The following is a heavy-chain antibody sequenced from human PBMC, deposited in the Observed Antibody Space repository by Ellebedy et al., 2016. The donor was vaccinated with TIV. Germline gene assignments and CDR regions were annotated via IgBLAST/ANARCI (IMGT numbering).Heavy chain of an antibody. D-gene: IGHD1-20*01. Sequence: PGGSLRLSCAASGFTFSSYAMTWVRQAPGKGLEWVSAITVSSATIYYADSLKGRFTISRDNSKNTLYLQMNSLRAEDTAVYYCAKYLTGWQVDYWGQGTLVTVSS. CDR1: GFTFSSYA. CDR2: ITVSSATI. J-gene: IGHJ4*02. CDR3: AKYLTGWQVDY. V-gene: IGHV3-23*01.